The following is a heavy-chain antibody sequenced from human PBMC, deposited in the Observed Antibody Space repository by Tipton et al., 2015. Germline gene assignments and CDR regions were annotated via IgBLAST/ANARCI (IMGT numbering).Heavy chain of an antibody. D-gene: IGHD3-9*01. CDR2: ISHSGNT. CDR3: ACQDYDSLTRDYQTVDY. Sequence: GLVKPSETLSLTCAVSAYSISSDYYWGWIRQPPGKGLEWIGSISHSGNTYYNPSLKSRVTMSRDTSKNQFSLKLTSVTAADTAVYYWACQDYDSLTRDYQTVDYWGQGTLVTVSS. CDR1: AYSISSDYY. J-gene: IGHJ4*02. V-gene: IGHV4-38-2*01.